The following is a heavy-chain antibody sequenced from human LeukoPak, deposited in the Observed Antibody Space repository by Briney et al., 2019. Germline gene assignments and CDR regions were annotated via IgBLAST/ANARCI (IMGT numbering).Heavy chain of an antibody. CDR2: TYHSGSV. V-gene: IGHV4-59*11. Sequence: SETLSLTCSVSGGSISSHYWNWIRQSPGKGLEWIGHTYHSGSVDYNPSLKSRVTISLDTSENQFFLQLSDVTAADTAVYYCARTTGTLNYDFIYHLCGMDVWGQGTTVTVSS. CDR3: ARTTGTLNYDFIYHLCGMDV. J-gene: IGHJ6*02. CDR1: GGSISSHY. D-gene: IGHD3-3*01.